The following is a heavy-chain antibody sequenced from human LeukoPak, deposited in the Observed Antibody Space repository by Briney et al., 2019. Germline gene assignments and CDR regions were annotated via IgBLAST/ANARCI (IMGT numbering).Heavy chain of an antibody. D-gene: IGHD2-15*01. CDR1: GFTFGSSA. CDR2: ISSSGSTI. J-gene: IGHJ6*02. Sequence: GGSLRLSCAASGFTFGSSAMSWVRQAPGKGLEWVSYISSSGSTIYYADSVKGRFTISRDNAKNSLYLQMNSLRAEDTAVYYCARVLLPLGMDVWGQGTTVTVSS. V-gene: IGHV3-48*04. CDR3: ARVLLPLGMDV.